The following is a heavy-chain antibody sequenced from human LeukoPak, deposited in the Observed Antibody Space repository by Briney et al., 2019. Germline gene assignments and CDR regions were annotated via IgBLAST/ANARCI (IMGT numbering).Heavy chain of an antibody. J-gene: IGHJ6*02. Sequence: GGSLRLSCAASGFTFSSYGMHWVRQAPGKGLEWVAVISYDGSNKYYADSVKGRFTISRDNSKNTLYLQMNSLRAEDTAVYYCARGNYGDYPFGSSYGMDVWGQGTTVTVSS. CDR3: ARGNYGDYPFGSSYGMDV. D-gene: IGHD4-17*01. CDR2: ISYDGSNK. CDR1: GFTFSSYG. V-gene: IGHV3-30*03.